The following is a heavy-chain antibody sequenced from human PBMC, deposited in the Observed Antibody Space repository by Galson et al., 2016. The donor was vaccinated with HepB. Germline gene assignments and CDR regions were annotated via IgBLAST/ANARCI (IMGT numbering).Heavy chain of an antibody. J-gene: IGHJ4*02. CDR1: NFSVISNY. CDR3: ARGHSIIRGVYDY. D-gene: IGHD3-10*01. V-gene: IGHV3-53*01. CDR2: IYGDGST. Sequence: SLRLSCADSNFSVISNYMSWFRQAPGKGLEWVSIIYGDGSTYYADSVKGRFTVSRDNSKNTLFLQMNTLRADDTAVDYCARGHSIIRGVYDYWGQGTLVTVSS.